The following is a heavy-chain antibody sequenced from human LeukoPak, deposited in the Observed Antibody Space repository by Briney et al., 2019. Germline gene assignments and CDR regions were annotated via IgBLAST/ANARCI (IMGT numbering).Heavy chain of an antibody. J-gene: IGHJ4*02. CDR1: GYTFTGYY. CDR2: INPNAGAT. Sequence: ASVKVSCKASGYTFTGYYMYWVRQAPGQGLEWMGWINPNAGATNYAQNFQGRVTMTRDTSISTAYMELSRLTSDDTAVYFCARASSGWLPGDWGQGTLVTVSS. D-gene: IGHD6-19*01. V-gene: IGHV1-2*02. CDR3: ARASSGWLPGD.